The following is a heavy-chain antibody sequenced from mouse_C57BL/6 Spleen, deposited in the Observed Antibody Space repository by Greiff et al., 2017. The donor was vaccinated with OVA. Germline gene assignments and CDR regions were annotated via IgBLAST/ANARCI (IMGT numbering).Heavy chain of an antibody. CDR1: GYTFTSYW. V-gene: IGHV1-55*01. CDR2: IYPGSGST. CDR3: ARYDYDQAWFAY. Sequence: VQLKQPGAELVKPGASVKMSCKASGYTFTSYWITWVKQRPGQGLEWIGDIYPGSGSTNYNEKFKSKATLTVDTSSSTAYMQLSSLTSEDSAVYYCARYDYDQAWFAYWGQGTLVTVSA. D-gene: IGHD2-4*01. J-gene: IGHJ3*01.